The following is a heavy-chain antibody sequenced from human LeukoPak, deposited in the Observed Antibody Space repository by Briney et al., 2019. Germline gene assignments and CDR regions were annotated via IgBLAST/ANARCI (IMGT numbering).Heavy chain of an antibody. CDR1: GGTFSSYA. Sequence: GASVKVSCKASGGTFSSYAISWVRQAPGQGLEWMGWISAYNGNTNYAQKLQGRVTMTTDTSTSTAYMELRSLRSDDTAVYYCAREEPSYRSNYYYYYGMDVWGQGTTVTVSS. J-gene: IGHJ6*02. CDR3: AREEPSYRSNYYYYYGMDV. V-gene: IGHV1-18*01. D-gene: IGHD1-26*01. CDR2: ISAYNGNT.